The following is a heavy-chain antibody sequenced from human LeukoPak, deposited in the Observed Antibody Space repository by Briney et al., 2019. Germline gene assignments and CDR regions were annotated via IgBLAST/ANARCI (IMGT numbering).Heavy chain of an antibody. V-gene: IGHV3-15*01. CDR3: TTTFSPPLGQLLYDD. D-gene: IGHD2-2*02. Sequence: GGSLRLSCAASGFSFSNAWMSWVRQAPGKGLEWVGRIKSEIDGGTTYYAAPVKGRFTISRDDSENTLFMQMNSLKTEDTAVYYCTTTFSPPLGQLLYDDWGQGTLVTVSS. CDR2: IKSEIDGGTT. J-gene: IGHJ4*02. CDR1: GFSFSNAW.